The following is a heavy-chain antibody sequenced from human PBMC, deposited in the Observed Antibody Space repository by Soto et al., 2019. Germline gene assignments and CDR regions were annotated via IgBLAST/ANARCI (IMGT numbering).Heavy chain of an antibody. CDR3: AKDPGPYSGSYRYYYYGMDV. D-gene: IGHD1-26*01. V-gene: IGHV3-23*01. CDR2: ISGSGGST. Sequence: PXGSLRLSCAASGFTFSSYAMSWVRQAPGKGLEWVSAISGSGGSTYYADSVKGRFTISRDNSKNTLYLQMNSLRAEDTAVYYCAKDPGPYSGSYRYYYYGMDVWGQGTTVTVSS. CDR1: GFTFSSYA. J-gene: IGHJ6*02.